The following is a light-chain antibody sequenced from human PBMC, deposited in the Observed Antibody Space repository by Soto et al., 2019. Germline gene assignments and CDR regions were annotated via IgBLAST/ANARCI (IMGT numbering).Light chain of an antibody. CDR2: GAS. V-gene: IGKV3-20*01. Sequence: EIVLTQSPGTLSLSPGERATLSCRASQSVSSSYLAWYQQKPDQAPRLLIYGASSRATGIPIRFSGSGSGTACSITISRLEPEDFAVYYCHQYGNSCPLFTFGPGTKVAIK. CDR3: HQYGNSCPLFT. J-gene: IGKJ3*01. CDR1: QSVSSSY.